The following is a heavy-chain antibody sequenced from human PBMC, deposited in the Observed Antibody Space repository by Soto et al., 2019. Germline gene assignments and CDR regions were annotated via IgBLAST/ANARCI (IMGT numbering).Heavy chain of an antibody. CDR3: AREGPAPYYYYGMDV. CDR2: ISPYDDST. J-gene: IGHJ6*02. V-gene: IGHV1-18*01. CDR1: GYTFIRYG. Sequence: EASVKVSCKASGYTFIRYGITWVRQAPGQGFEWMGWISPYDDSTIYAQKLQGRVTMTTDTSTSTAYMELRSLRSDDTAVYYCAREGPAPYYYYGMDVWGQGSTVTVSS.